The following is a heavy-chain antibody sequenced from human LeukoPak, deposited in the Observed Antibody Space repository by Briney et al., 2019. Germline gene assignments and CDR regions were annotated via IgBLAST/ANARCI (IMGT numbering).Heavy chain of an antibody. CDR3: ARADLGYCSSTSCYNDAFDI. D-gene: IGHD2-2*02. J-gene: IGHJ3*02. V-gene: IGHV1-2*02. CDR2: INPNSGGT. CDR1: GYTFTGYY. Sequence: ASVKVSCKASGYTFTGYYMHWVRQAPGQGLEWMGWINPNSGGTNYAQKFQGRVPMTRDTSISTAYMELSRLRSDDTAVCYCARADLGYCSSTSCYNDAFDIWGQGTMVTVSS.